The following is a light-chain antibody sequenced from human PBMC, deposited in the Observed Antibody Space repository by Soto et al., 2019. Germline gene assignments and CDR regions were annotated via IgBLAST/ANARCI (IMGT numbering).Light chain of an antibody. CDR2: DAS. CDR3: QQRSNWPPWT. V-gene: IGKV3-11*01. J-gene: IGKJ1*01. CDR1: QSVSSY. Sequence: EIVLTQSPATLSLSPGERATLSCRASQSVSSYLAWYQQKPGQAPRLLIYDASNRATGIPARFSGSGSGTEFTLTISRLAPEDFAVYYCQQRSNWPPWTFGQGTKVEIK.